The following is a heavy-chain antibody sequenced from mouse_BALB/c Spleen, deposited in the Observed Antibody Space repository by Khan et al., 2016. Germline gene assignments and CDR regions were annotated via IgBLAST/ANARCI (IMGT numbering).Heavy chain of an antibody. D-gene: IGHD2-4*01. CDR2: IDPANGNT. CDR1: GFNIKDTY. J-gene: IGHJ3*01. CDR3: ARSPYDYDVGFAY. V-gene: IGHV14-3*02. Sequence: VQLQQSGAELVKPGASVKLSCTASGFNIKDTYMHWVKQRPEQGLEWIGRIDPANGNTKYDPKFQGKATITADPYSNTAYLQLSSLTSEDTAVYYCARSPYDYDVGFAYWGQGTLVTVAA.